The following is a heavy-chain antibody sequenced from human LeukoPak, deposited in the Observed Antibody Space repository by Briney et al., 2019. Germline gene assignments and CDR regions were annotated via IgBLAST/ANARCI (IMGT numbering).Heavy chain of an antibody. V-gene: IGHV3-21*01. CDR2: IDTSGGYT. Sequence: GGSLRLSCAASGFTFSIYSMNWARQAPGKGLEWVSFIDTSGGYTYYGDSVKGRVTISRDNAKNSLYLQMNSLRAQGTVVYYCAKGRSITLLRVVAMGDGFYIWGQGGMVTVSS. J-gene: IGHJ3*02. CDR3: AKGRSITLLRVVAMGDGFYI. D-gene: IGHD3-10*01. CDR1: GFTFSIYS.